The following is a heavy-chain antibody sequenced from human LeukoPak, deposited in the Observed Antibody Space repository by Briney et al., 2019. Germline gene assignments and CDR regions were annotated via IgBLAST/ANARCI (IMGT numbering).Heavy chain of an antibody. D-gene: IGHD3-16*02. CDR1: GYTFTGYY. Sequence: GASVKVSCKASGYTFTGYYMHWVRQAPGQGLEWMGWISAYNGNTNYAQKLQGRVTMTTDTSTSTAYMELRSLRSDDTAVYYCARGGIMITFGGVIVRDYYYGMDVWGQGTTVTVSS. J-gene: IGHJ6*02. V-gene: IGHV1-18*04. CDR3: ARGGIMITFGGVIVRDYYYGMDV. CDR2: ISAYNGNT.